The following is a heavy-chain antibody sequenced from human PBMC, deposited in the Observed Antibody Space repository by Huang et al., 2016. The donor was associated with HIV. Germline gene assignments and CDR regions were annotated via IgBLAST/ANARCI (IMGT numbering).Heavy chain of an antibody. CDR3: ARYSRSYYDSWSGILY. Sequence: EVQLVQSGAEVKKPGESLKISCTASGYNFDTYWIGWVRQVPGKGLEWWEKSEPHDADIRYSPSFQDTVTISADKSITTAYLQWSSLNVSDTAMYYCARYSRSYYDSWSGILYWGQGTSVTVSP. J-gene: IGHJ4*02. D-gene: IGHD3-3*01. V-gene: IGHV5-51*01. CDR1: GYNFDTYW. CDR2: SEPHDADI.